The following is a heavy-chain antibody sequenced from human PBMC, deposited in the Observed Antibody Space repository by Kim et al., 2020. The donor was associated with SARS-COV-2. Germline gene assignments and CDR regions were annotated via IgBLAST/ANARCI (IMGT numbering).Heavy chain of an antibody. CDR1: GYSISSGYY. V-gene: IGHV4-38-2*02. CDR3: AIRRDGWNFDY. Sequence: SETLSLTCTVSGYSISSGYYWGWIRQPPGKGLEWIGSIYHSGSTYYNPSLKSRVTISVDTSKNQFSLKLSSVTAADTAVYYCAIRRDGWNFDYWGQGTLVTVSS. J-gene: IGHJ4*02. D-gene: IGHD6-19*01. CDR2: IYHSGST.